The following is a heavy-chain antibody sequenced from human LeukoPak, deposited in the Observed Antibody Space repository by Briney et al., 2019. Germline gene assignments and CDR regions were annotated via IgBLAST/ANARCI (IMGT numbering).Heavy chain of an antibody. CDR1: GDSVSSNSAA. V-gene: IGHV6-1*01. D-gene: IGHD3-3*01. J-gene: IGHJ4*02. CDR3: ARANQYYDFWSGYNLAHFDY. Sequence: SQTLSLTCAISGDSVSSNSAAWNWIRQSPSRGLEWLGRTYYRSKWYNDYAVSVKSRITINPDTSKNQFSLQLNSVTPEDTAVYYCARANQYYDFWSGYNLAHFDYWGQGTLVTVSS. CDR2: TYYRSKWYN.